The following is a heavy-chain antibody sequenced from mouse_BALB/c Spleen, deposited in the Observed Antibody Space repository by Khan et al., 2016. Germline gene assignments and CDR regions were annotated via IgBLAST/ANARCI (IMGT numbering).Heavy chain of an antibody. CDR3: TNCMDY. D-gene: IGHD4-1*01. V-gene: IGHV6-6*02. J-gene: IGHJ4*01. CDR2: IRLKSDNYAT. Sequence: EVKLEESGGALVQPGGSMKLSCVASGFTFSSYWMSWVRQSPEKGLEWVAEIRLKSDNYATHYAESVIGKFTISRDDSKSRLYLQMNSLRAEDTGIYYCTNCMDYWGQGTSVTVSS. CDR1: GFTFSSYW.